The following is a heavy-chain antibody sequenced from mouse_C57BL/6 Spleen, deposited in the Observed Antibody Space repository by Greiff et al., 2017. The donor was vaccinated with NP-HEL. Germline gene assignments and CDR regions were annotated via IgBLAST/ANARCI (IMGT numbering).Heavy chain of an antibody. CDR3: ARFLDDGYYSAMDY. J-gene: IGHJ4*01. CDR2: IDPNSGGT. V-gene: IGHV1-72*01. D-gene: IGHD2-3*01. CDR1: GYTFTSYW. Sequence: QQSCKASGYTFTSYWMHWVKQRPGRGLEWIGRIDPNSGGTKYNEKFKSKATLTVDKPSSTAYMQLSSLTSEDSAVYYCARFLDDGYYSAMDYWGQGTSVTVSS.